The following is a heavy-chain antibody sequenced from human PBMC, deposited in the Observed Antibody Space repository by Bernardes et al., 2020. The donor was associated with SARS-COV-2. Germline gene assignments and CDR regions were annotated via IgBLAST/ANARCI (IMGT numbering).Heavy chain of an antibody. CDR2: ITWNSGNI. CDR3: ARRDAYNSFDY. D-gene: IGHD1-1*01. J-gene: IGHJ4*02. Sequence: SLRLSCAVSGFTFDEYAMQWVRQAPGKGLEWVSVITWNSGNIGYADSVKGRFTISRDNAKNSLYLQMNSLRPEDTAFYYCARRDAYNSFDYWGQGTLVTVSS. V-gene: IGHV3-9*01. CDR1: GFTFDEYA.